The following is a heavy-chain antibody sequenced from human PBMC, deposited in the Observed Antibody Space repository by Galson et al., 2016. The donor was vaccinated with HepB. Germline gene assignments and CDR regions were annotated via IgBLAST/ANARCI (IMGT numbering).Heavy chain of an antibody. CDR2: IKQDGSEK. CDR1: GFTFRTYW. D-gene: IGHD6-25*01. CDR3: ARSPRLAYYYYAMDV. V-gene: IGHV3-7*01. J-gene: IGHJ6*02. Sequence: SLRLSCAASGFTFRTYWMNWVRQAPGRGLEWVANIKQDGSEKYYVDSVKGRFTISRDNAKNSLYLQMNSLGAEDTAVYYCARSPRLAYYYYAMDVWGQGTTVTVSS.